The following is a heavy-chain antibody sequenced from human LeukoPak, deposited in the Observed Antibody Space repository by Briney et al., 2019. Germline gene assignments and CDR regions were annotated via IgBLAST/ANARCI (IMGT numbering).Heavy chain of an antibody. CDR3: AREVAAAGYYYYYMDV. D-gene: IGHD6-13*01. Sequence: SETLSLTCTVSGGSISSYNWSWIRQPAGKGLEWIGRIYTSGSTNYNPSLKSRVTISVDKSKNQFSLKLSSVTAADTAVYYRAREVAAAGYYYYYMDVWGKGTTVTVSS. J-gene: IGHJ6*03. CDR2: IYTSGST. V-gene: IGHV4-4*07. CDR1: GGSISSYN.